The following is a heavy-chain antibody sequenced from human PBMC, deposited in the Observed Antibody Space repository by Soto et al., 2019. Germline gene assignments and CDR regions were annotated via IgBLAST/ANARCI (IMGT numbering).Heavy chain of an antibody. J-gene: IGHJ4*02. CDR3: AKQVTYHLWPQSHNFDY. CDR2: ISGSGGST. Sequence: EVQLLESGGGLVQPGGSLRLSCAASGFTFSSYAMSWVRQAPGKGLEWVSAISGSGGSTYYADSVKGRFTISRDNSKNTLYLQMNSLRAEDTSVYYCAKQVTYHLWPQSHNFDYWGQGTLVTVSS. D-gene: IGHD2-2*01. CDR1: GFTFSSYA. V-gene: IGHV3-23*01.